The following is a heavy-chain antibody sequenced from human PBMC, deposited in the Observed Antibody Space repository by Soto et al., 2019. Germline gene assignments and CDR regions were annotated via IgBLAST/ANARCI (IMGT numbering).Heavy chain of an antibody. V-gene: IGHV6-1*01. J-gene: IGHJ6*02. D-gene: IGHD6-13*01. CDR3: ARDLGSDEGRYSSSSYGGYYGMDV. CDR2: TYYRSKWYN. Sequence: PSQTLSLTCAIPGDSVSSNSAAWNWIRQSPSRGLEWLGRTYYRSKWYNDYAVSVKSRITINPDTSKNQFSLQLNSVTPEDTAVYYCARDLGSDEGRYSSSSYGGYYGMDVWGQGTTVTVSS. CDR1: GDSVSSNSAA.